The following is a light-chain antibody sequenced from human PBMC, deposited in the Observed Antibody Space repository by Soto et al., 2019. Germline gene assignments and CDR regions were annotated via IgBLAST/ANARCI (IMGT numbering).Light chain of an antibody. Sequence: ALTQPASVSGSPGQSITISCTGTSSDVGSYNLVSWYQQLPGKAPKVIICEVNKRPSGVSYRFSGSKSGNTASLTISGLQTEDEADYYCCSYAGTVAYVFGTGTKLTVL. CDR2: EVN. J-gene: IGLJ1*01. V-gene: IGLV2-23*02. CDR3: CSYAGTVAYV. CDR1: SSDVGSYNL.